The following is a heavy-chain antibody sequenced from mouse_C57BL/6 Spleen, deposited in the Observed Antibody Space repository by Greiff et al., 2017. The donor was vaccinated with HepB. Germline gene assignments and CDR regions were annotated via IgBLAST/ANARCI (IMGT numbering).Heavy chain of an antibody. CDR2: IWSGGST. Sequence: QVQLQQSGPGLVQPSQTLSISCTVSGFSFTSYGVHWVRQSPGKGLEWLGAIWSGGSTDYNAAFISRLSISKDNSKSQVFFKMNSLQADDTAIDYWAGGRAAWFAGWGQGTLVTVSA. D-gene: IGHD3-3*01. V-gene: IGHV2-2*01. CDR1: GFSFTSYG. J-gene: IGHJ3*01. CDR3: AGGRAAWFAG.